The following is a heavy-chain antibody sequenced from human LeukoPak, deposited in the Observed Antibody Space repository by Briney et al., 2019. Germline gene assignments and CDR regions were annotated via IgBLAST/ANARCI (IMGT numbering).Heavy chain of an antibody. CDR2: IYYSGST. Sequence: SETLSLTCAVYGGSFSGYYWSWIRQPPGKGLEWIGYIYYSGSTNYNPSLKSRVTISVDTSKNQFSLKLSSVTAADTAVYYCARGLYSGSYYGLYYFDYWGQGTLVTVSS. CDR3: ARGLYSGSYYGLYYFDY. V-gene: IGHV4-59*01. D-gene: IGHD1-26*01. J-gene: IGHJ4*02. CDR1: GGSFSGYY.